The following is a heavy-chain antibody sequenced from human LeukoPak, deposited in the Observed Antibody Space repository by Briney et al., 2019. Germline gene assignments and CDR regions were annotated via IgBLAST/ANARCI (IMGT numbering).Heavy chain of an antibody. V-gene: IGHV4-4*02. J-gene: IGHJ4*02. CDR1: GASINTKYW. Sequence: PSETLSLTCTVSGASINTKYWWSWVRQSPGKGLEWIGEVFHSGSTNYNPSFKSRVSVSLDKSRSQFSLKLSSVTAADTAVYYCAGSGSYQIDYWGQGTLVTVSS. D-gene: IGHD1-26*01. CDR3: AGSGSYQIDY. CDR2: VFHSGST.